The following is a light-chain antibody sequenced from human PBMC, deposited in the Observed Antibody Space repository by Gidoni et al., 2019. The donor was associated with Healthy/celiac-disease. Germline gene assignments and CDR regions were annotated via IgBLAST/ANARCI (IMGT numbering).Light chain of an antibody. CDR3: AAWDDSLNGPV. CDR1: SSNSGSNT. Sequence: QSVLTQPPSASGTPGQRVTISFSGSSSNSGSNTVNWYQQLPGTAPKLLIYSNNQRPSGVPDRFSGSKSGTSASLAISGLQSEDEADYYCAAWDDSLNGPVFGGGTKLTVL. J-gene: IGLJ2*01. CDR2: SNN. V-gene: IGLV1-44*01.